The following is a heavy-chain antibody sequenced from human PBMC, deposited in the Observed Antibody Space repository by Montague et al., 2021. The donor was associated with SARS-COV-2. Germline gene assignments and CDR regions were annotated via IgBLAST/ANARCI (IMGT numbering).Heavy chain of an antibody. J-gene: IGHJ6*02. CDR1: GGSISSSSYY. D-gene: IGHD5/OR15-5a*01. CDR2: IYYSGST. Sequence: SETLSLTCTVSGGSISSSSYYWGWIRQPPGKGLEWIGSIYYSGSTYYNPSLKSRVTISVDTSKNQFSLNLRSVTTADTAVYYCARVAELDVFSVYYYGLDVWGQGITVTVSS. CDR3: ARVAELDVFSVYYYGLDV. V-gene: IGHV4-39*07.